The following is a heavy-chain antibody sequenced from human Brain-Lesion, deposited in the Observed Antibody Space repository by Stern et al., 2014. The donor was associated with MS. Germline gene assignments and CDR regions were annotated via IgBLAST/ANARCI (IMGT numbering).Heavy chain of an antibody. CDR2: IIPIFGSP. D-gene: IGHD5-18*01. CDR3: AKDGPALVTNWFDP. CDR1: GGTFGTYP. Sequence: QVQLVQSGPEVKTPGSSVQVSCKASGGTFGTYPITWLRQAPGQGLEWMGRIIPIFGSPNYAQKFQGRVTITADRSTTTVYMKLSSLKSDDAAVYYCAKDGPALVTNWFDPWGRGTLVTVSS. J-gene: IGHJ5*02. V-gene: IGHV1-69*06.